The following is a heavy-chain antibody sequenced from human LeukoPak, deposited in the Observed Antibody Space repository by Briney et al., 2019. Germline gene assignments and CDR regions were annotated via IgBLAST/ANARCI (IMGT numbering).Heavy chain of an antibody. CDR2: IYPGDSDT. CDR3: ARHRMVRGLTTPFDY. J-gene: IGHJ4*02. D-gene: IGHD3-10*01. CDR1: GYTFSTYW. Sequence: LGESLKISCKGSGYTFSTYWLGWVRQMPGKGLEWMGIIYPGDSDTRYSPSFQGQVTISADRSISTAYLQWSSLKASDTAMYYCARHRMVRGLTTPFDYWGQGTLVTVSS. V-gene: IGHV5-51*01.